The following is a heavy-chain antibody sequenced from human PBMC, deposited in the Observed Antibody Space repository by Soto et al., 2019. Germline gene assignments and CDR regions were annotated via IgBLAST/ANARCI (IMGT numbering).Heavy chain of an antibody. J-gene: IGHJ4*02. D-gene: IGHD2-2*01. Sequence: ASVKVSCKASGGTFSSYTISWVRQAPGQGLEWMGRIIPILGIANYAQKFQGRVTITADKSTSTAYMELSSLRSEDTAVYYCAREIPAAMMYYFDYWGQGTLVTVSS. V-gene: IGHV1-69*04. CDR1: GGTFSSYT. CDR3: AREIPAAMMYYFDY. CDR2: IIPILGIA.